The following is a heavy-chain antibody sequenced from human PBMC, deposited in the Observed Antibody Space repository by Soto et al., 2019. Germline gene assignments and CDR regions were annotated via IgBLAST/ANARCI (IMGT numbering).Heavy chain of an antibody. D-gene: IGHD2-2*01. V-gene: IGHV4-31*03. J-gene: IGHJ5*02. CDR3: ARVVPAARVLWFDP. Sequence: QVQLQESGPGLVKPSQTLSLTCTVSGGSISSGGYYWSWIRQHPGKGLEWIGYIYYSGSTYYNPSLTSRVTRSVDTSKNQFSLKLSSVTAADTAVYYCARVVPAARVLWFDPWGQGTLVTVSS. CDR2: IYYSGST. CDR1: GGSISSGGYY.